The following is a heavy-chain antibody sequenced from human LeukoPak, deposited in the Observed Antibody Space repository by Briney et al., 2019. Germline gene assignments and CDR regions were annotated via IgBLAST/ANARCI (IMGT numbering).Heavy chain of an antibody. CDR1: GGSVSSGLNK. Sequence: SETLSLTCTVSGGSVSSGLNKWSWIRQPPGKELEWIGDIPYSGSASYNPSLRSRVTISLDTSTNQFSLTLGSVTAADTAVYYCAREAECSGGSCYSYGWFDPWGQGTQVIVSS. CDR2: IPYSGSA. J-gene: IGHJ5*02. CDR3: AREAECSGGSCYSYGWFDP. D-gene: IGHD2-15*01. V-gene: IGHV4-61*01.